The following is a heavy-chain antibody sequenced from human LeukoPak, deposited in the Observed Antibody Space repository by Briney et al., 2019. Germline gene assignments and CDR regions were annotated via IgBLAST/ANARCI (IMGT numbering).Heavy chain of an antibody. D-gene: IGHD7-27*01. CDR3: ASRKLGNDY. CDR2: IYHTGST. Sequence: SETLSLTCTISGGSVSDYYWSWIRQSSGKGLEWIGYIYHTGSTSYSPSLKSRVTISADTSQNQFSLKLSSVTAADTAVYYCASRKLGNDYWGQGTLATVSS. J-gene: IGHJ4*02. V-gene: IGHV4-59*02. CDR1: GGSVSDYY.